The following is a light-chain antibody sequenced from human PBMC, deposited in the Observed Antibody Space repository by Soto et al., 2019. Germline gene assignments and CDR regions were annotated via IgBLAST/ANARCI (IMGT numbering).Light chain of an antibody. CDR1: QNITNN. CDR2: HAS. V-gene: IGKV1-33*01. Sequence: DIQMTQSPSSLSASIGDRVTITCQASQNITNNLSWYQQKPGKAPNLLIYHASKLAKGVTSRFSGSGSGTDFSFIITSLQREDLATYYCQQYYGLPPLTVGQATRLEIK. J-gene: IGKJ5*01. CDR3: QQYYGLPPLT.